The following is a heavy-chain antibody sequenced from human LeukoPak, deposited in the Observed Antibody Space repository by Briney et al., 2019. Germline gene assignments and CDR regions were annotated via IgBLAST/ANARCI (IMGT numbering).Heavy chain of an antibody. Sequence: GGSLRLSCAASGFTFTTSWMHWVRQAPGKGLVWVSRINKDGSSSNYADSVKGRFTISRDNAKNTLYLQMNSLRIEDTAVYYCAAATAAAGASNGMDVWGQGTTVTVSS. J-gene: IGHJ6*02. CDR1: GFTFTTSW. D-gene: IGHD6-13*01. V-gene: IGHV3-74*01. CDR3: AAATAAAGASNGMDV. CDR2: INKDGSSS.